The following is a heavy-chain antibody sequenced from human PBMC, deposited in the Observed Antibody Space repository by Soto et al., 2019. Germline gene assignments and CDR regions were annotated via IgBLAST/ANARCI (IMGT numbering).Heavy chain of an antibody. D-gene: IGHD6-19*01. CDR3: APCSSGRPYDI. CDR1: GGSISSGDYY. Sequence: QVQLQESGPGLVKPSQTLSLTCTVSGGSISSGDYYWSWIRQPPGKGLEWIGYIYYSGSTYYNPSLPRRFTISPDASKSQSSLMQSALTCADTAVYVCAPCSSGRPYDIWGQGTIVTVAS. V-gene: IGHV4-30-4*01. CDR2: IYYSGST. J-gene: IGHJ3*02.